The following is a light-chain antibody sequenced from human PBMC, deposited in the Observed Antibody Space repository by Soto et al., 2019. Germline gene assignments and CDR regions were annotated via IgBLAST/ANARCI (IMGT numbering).Light chain of an antibody. Sequence: DIQMTQSPSSLSASVGDRVTITCRASQGISNYVAWYQQKPGKVPKLLIYAASNLRSGGPSRFSGSGSGTDFPLTISSLQPEDVATYYCQMSNSAPTFGQGTRLQIK. J-gene: IGKJ5*01. CDR2: AAS. CDR1: QGISNY. CDR3: QMSNSAPT. V-gene: IGKV1-27*01.